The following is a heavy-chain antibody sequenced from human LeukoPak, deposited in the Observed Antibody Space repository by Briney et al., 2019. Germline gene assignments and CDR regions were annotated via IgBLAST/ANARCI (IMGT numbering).Heavy chain of an antibody. Sequence: AGSLRLSCAASGFTFNNYAMSWVRQAPGKGLEWVSSISGSGGNTYYADSVKGRFTISRDNSKNTLYLQMNSLRAADTAVYYCAKDRRITMAGTVDYFDYWGQGTLVTVSS. D-gene: IGHD6-19*01. CDR1: GFTFNNYA. V-gene: IGHV3-23*01. CDR3: AKDRRITMAGTVDYFDY. CDR2: ISGSGGNT. J-gene: IGHJ4*02.